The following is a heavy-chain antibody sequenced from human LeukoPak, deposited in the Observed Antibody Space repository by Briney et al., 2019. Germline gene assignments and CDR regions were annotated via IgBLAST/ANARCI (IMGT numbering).Heavy chain of an antibody. CDR1: GYTLTELS. V-gene: IGHV1-24*01. Sequence: ASVKVSCKVSGYTLTELSMHWVRQAPGKGLEWMGGFDPEDGETIYAQKFQGRVTMTEDTSTSTAYMELRSLRSDDTAVYYCARYRHMENYYYGMDVWGQGTTVTVSS. CDR2: FDPEDGET. J-gene: IGHJ6*02. CDR3: ARYRHMENYYYGMDV. D-gene: IGHD3-16*02.